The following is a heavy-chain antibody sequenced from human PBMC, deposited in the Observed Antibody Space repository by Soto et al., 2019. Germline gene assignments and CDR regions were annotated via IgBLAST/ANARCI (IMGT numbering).Heavy chain of an antibody. V-gene: IGHV3-30-3*01. D-gene: IGHD3-3*01. J-gene: IGHJ4*02. CDR3: ARDRGDGYFDY. CDR2: ISYDGSNK. CDR1: GFTFSSYA. Sequence: ESGGGVVQPGRSLRLSCAASGFTFSSYAMHWVRQAPGKGLEWVAVISYDGSNKYYADSVKGRFTISRDNSKNTLYLQMNSLRAEDTAVYYCARDRGDGYFDYWGQGTLVTVSS.